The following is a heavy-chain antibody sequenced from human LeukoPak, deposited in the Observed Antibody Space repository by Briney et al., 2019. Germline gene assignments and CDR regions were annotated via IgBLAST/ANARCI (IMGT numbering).Heavy chain of an antibody. Sequence: PSETLSLTCTVSGGSISSYYWSWIRQPPGKGLEWIGYIYYSGSTNYNPSLKSRVTISVDTSKNQFSLKLSSVTAADTAVYYCARRIAVAGTMYFDYWGQGTLVTVSS. J-gene: IGHJ4*02. CDR3: ARRIAVAGTMYFDY. D-gene: IGHD6-19*01. CDR1: GGSISSYY. CDR2: IYYSGST. V-gene: IGHV4-59*08.